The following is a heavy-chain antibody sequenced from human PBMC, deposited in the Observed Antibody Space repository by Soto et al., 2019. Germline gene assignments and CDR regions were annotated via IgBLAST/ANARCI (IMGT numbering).Heavy chain of an antibody. J-gene: IGHJ4*02. D-gene: IGHD6-6*01. V-gene: IGHV4-59*01. CDR2: IYYSGST. CDR1: GGSISSYY. Sequence: QVQLQESGPGLVKPSETLSLTCTVSGGSISSYYWSWIRQPPGKGLEWIGYIYYSGSTNYNPSLKSRVTISVDTSKNQFSLKLSSVTAADTAVYYCARGESIATRRFDYWGQGTLVTVSS. CDR3: ARGESIATRRFDY.